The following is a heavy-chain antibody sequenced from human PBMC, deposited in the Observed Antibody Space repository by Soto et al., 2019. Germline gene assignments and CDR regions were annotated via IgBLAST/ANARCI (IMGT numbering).Heavy chain of an antibody. V-gene: IGHV3-23*01. Sequence: GGSLRLSCAASGFTFSSYAMSWVRQAPGKGLEWVSAISGSGGSTYYADSVKGRFTISRDNPKNTLYLQMNSLRAEDTAVYYCTRDRKGEPNGSGYWGQGTLVTVSS. CDR3: TRDRKGEPNGSGY. CDR2: ISGSGGST. CDR1: GFTFSSYA. J-gene: IGHJ4*02. D-gene: IGHD1-26*01.